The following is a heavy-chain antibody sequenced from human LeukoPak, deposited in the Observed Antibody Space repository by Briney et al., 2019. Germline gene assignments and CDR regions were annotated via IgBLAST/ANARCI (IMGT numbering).Heavy chain of an antibody. J-gene: IGHJ2*01. CDR1: GGSTSSDY. CDR3: GRLKLGAYFNL. CDR2: VYNSGDT. D-gene: IGHD3-16*01. Sequence: SEALSLTCTVSGGSTSSDYWSWIRQSPGKGLEWVGYVYNSGDTGKNPSLKSRVTILLDTSKNQCSLKLTSVSAADTAVYYCGRLKLGAYFNLWGRGTLVTVSS. V-gene: IGHV4-59*08.